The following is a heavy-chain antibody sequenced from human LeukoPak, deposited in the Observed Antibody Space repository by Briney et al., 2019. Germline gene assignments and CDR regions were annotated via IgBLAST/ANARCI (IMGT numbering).Heavy chain of an antibody. CDR1: GFTFSGSA. J-gene: IGHJ4*02. V-gene: IGHV3-73*01. CDR3: SSITAEEVGTLDY. Sequence: GGSLRLSCAASGFTFSGSAMHWVRQASGKGLEWVGRIRSKVDNYATAYAASVKGRFTISRDDSKNTAYLQMNSLKTEDTAVYYCSSITAEEVGTLDYWGQGTQVTVSS. CDR2: IRSKVDNYAT. D-gene: IGHD1-26*01.